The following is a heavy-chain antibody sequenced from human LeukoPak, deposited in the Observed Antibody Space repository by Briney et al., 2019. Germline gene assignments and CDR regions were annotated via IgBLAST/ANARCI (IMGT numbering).Heavy chain of an antibody. J-gene: IGHJ3*02. CDR2: INPSGGST. CDR1: GYTFTSYY. V-gene: IGHV1-46*01. D-gene: IGHD2/OR15-2a*01. Sequence: ASVKVSCKASGYTFTSYYMHWVRQAPGQGLEWMGIINPSGGSTSYAQKFQGRVTMTRDMSTSTVYMELSSLRSEDTAVYYCARVGLLALLNDAFDIWGQGTMVTVSS. CDR3: ARVGLLALLNDAFDI.